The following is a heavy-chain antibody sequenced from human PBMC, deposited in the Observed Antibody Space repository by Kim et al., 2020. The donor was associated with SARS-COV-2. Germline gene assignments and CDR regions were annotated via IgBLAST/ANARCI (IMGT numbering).Heavy chain of an antibody. CDR1: GGSISSGGYY. J-gene: IGHJ4*02. V-gene: IGHV4-31*03. CDR3: ARGRKGFYDRSDY. D-gene: IGHD3-22*01. CDR2: IYYSGST. Sequence: SETLSLTCTVSGGSISSGGYYWSWIRQHPGKGLEWIGYIYYSGSTYYNPSLKSRVTISVDTSKNQFSLKLSSVTAADTAVYYCARGRKGFYDRSDYWGQGTLVTVSS.